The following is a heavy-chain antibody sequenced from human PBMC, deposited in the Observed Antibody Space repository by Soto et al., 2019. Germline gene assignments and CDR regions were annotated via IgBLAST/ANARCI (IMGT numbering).Heavy chain of an antibody. J-gene: IGHJ6*02. CDR1: GYSFTSYW. D-gene: IGHD5-18*01. V-gene: IGHV5-10-1*01. CDR2: IDPSDSYT. CDR3: ARRAKLAMDEYYYYYGMDV. Sequence: PGESLKISCNGSGYSFTSYWISWVRQMPGKGLEWMGRIDPSDSYTNYSPSFQGHVTISADKSISTAYLQWSSLKASDTAMYYCARRAKLAMDEYYYYYGMDVWGQGTTVTVSS.